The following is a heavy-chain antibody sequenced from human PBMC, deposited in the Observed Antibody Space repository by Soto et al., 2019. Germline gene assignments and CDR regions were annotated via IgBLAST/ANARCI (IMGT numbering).Heavy chain of an antibody. CDR2: ISGSGGST. D-gene: IGHD2-21*01. Sequence: EVQLLESGGGLVQPGGSLRLSCAASGFTFSSYAMSWVRQAPGKVLEWVSAISGSGGSTYYADSVKGRFTISRDNSKNTLYLQMNSLRAEDTAVYYCAKGGIPVVIASDAFDIWGQGTMVTVSS. CDR1: GFTFSSYA. CDR3: AKGGIPVVIASDAFDI. V-gene: IGHV3-23*01. J-gene: IGHJ3*02.